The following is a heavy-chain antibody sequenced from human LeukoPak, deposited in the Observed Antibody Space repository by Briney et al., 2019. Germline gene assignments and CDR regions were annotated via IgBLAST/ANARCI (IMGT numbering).Heavy chain of an antibody. J-gene: IGHJ4*02. CDR2: IRYDGSNK. CDR3: AKDLRDGDFWSGYYQGY. Sequence: GGSLRLSCAASGFTFSSYGMHSVRQAPGKGLEGVAFIRYDGSNKYYAASVKGRFTISRDNSKNTLYLQMNSLRDEDTAVYYCAKDLRDGDFWSGYYQGYWGQGTLVTVSS. D-gene: IGHD3-3*01. CDR1: GFTFSSYG. V-gene: IGHV3-30*02.